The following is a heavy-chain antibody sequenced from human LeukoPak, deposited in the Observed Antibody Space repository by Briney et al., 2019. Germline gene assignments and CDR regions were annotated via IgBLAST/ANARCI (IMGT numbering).Heavy chain of an antibody. CDR3: ARVGTHDRTASSDY. CDR1: GGSFSGYY. Sequence: PSETLSLTCAVYGGSFSGYYWSWIRQPPGKGLEWIGEINHSGSTNYNPSLKSRVTISVDTSKNQFSLKLSSVTAADTAVYYCARVGTHDRTASSDYWGQGTLITVSS. CDR2: INHSGST. J-gene: IGHJ4*02. D-gene: IGHD1-7*01. V-gene: IGHV4-34*01.